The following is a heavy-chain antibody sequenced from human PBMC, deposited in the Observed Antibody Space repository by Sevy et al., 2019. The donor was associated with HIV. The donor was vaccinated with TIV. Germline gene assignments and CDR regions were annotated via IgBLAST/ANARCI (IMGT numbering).Heavy chain of an antibody. Sequence: ASVKVSCKASGYTFTIYGISWVRQAPEQGLEWMGWISAYSGNTNSAQNLQGRVTMTTDTSTTTAYMELRSLGFDDTAVYYCARTSSYGSGNYFDYWGQGTLVTVSS. CDR1: GYTFTIYG. CDR3: ARTSSYGSGNYFDY. J-gene: IGHJ4*02. CDR2: ISAYSGNT. D-gene: IGHD3-10*01. V-gene: IGHV1-18*01.